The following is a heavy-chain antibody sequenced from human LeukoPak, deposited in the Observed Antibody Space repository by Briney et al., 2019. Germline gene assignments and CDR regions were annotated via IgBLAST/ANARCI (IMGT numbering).Heavy chain of an antibody. V-gene: IGHV1-69*13. J-gene: IGHJ6*03. D-gene: IGHD4-11*01. Sequence: GASVKVSCKASGGTFITYAIGWVRQAPGQGLEWMGGIIPIFGTANYAQKFEDRVTLTADESTNTAYMELNSLRSEDTAVYYCARAPSRYSNLERSVGRWFYYYMDVWGQGTTVTVPS. CDR2: IIPIFGTA. CDR3: ARAPSRYSNLERSVGRWFYYYMDV. CDR1: GGTFITYA.